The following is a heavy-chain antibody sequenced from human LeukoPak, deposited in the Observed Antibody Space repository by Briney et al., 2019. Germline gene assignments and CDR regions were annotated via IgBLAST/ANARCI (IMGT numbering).Heavy chain of an antibody. D-gene: IGHD1-26*01. J-gene: IGHJ4*02. CDR2: IWYDGSNK. Sequence: GGSLRLSCAASAFTFSSYAMQWVRQAPGKGLEWVAVIWYDGSNKYYADSVKGRFTISRDNSNNTVYLQMNSLRAEDTAVYYCARDWQSGGLDYWGQGTLVTVSS. V-gene: IGHV3-33*01. CDR3: ARDWQSGGLDY. CDR1: AFTFSSYA.